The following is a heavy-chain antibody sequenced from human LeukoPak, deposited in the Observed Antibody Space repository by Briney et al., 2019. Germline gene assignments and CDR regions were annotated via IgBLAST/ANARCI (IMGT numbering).Heavy chain of an antibody. CDR3: ARSGLTTVLYLY. D-gene: IGHD4-11*01. Sequence: SETLSLTCGVSGGSFTKYYWSWIRQPPGKGLEWIGEINSSGSTNYNPSPKSRVTISVDTSKNQFSLKLTSVTAADTAVYFCARSGLTTVLYLYWGQGTLVTVSS. CDR2: INSSGST. J-gene: IGHJ4*02. CDR1: GGSFTKYY. V-gene: IGHV4-34*01.